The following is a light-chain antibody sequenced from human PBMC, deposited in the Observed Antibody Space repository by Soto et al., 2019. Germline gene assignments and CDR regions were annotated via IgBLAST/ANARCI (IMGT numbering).Light chain of an antibody. CDR3: QRHGTSPI. CDR1: QAVSSIL. CDR2: CAS. Sequence: EVVLTQSPGTLSLSPGERATLSCRASQAVSSILLAWYQQKPGQAPRLLIYCASSRATGIPDRFSGSGSGTDFTLTVSRLEPEDFAVYYCQRHGTSPIFGGGTKVEIK. J-gene: IGKJ4*01. V-gene: IGKV3-20*01.